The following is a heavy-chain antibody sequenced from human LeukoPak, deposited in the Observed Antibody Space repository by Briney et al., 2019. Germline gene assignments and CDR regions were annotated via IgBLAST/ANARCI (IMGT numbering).Heavy chain of an antibody. J-gene: IGHJ4*02. D-gene: IGHD3-9*01. CDR3: ARSVSPYDILTGYYPY. CDR1: GFTFSSYS. Sequence: GGSLRLSCAASGFTFSSYSMNWVRQAPGKGLEWVSYISSSSSTIYYADSVKGRFTISRDNAKNSLYLQMNSLRAEDTAVYYCARSVSPYDILTGYYPYWGQGTLVTVSS. V-gene: IGHV3-48*04. CDR2: ISSSSSTI.